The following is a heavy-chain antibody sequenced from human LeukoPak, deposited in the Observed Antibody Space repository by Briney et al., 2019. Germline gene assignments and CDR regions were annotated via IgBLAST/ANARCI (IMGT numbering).Heavy chain of an antibody. CDR3: ARDRSWGGASDSDY. Sequence: ASVTVSCKASGYTFISYGLTWVRQAPGHGLEWMGWISPYNGNTIYAQKLQGRVTMTTDTSTSTAYMELRSLRSDDTAIYYCARDRSWGGASDSDYWGQGTLVTVSS. V-gene: IGHV1-18*01. D-gene: IGHD3-16*01. J-gene: IGHJ4*02. CDR2: ISPYNGNT. CDR1: GYTFISYG.